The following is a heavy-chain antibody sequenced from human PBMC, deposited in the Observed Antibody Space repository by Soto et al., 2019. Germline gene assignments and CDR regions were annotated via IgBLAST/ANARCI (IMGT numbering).Heavy chain of an antibody. CDR2: IYFSGST. V-gene: IGHV4-31*03. J-gene: IGHJ6*02. D-gene: IGHD2-21*01. CDR3: ARGDWPTQMDV. CDR1: GGSISGGTYY. Sequence: SETLSLTCTVSGGSISGGTYYWSWIRQPPGQGLEWIGYIYFSGSTYYNPSLKSRVIISVDTSKNQFSLRLSSVTAADTTVYYCARGDWPTQMDVWGQGTTVTVSS.